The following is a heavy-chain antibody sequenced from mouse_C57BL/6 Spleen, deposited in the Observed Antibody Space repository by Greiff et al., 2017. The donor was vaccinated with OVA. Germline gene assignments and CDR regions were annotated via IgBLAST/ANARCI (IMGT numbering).Heavy chain of an antibody. J-gene: IGHJ3*01. CDR3: ARYISSSGSFAY. CDR2: IRNKANGYTT. V-gene: IGHV7-3*01. CDR1: GFTFTDYY. D-gene: IGHD3-2*02. Sequence: EVHLVESGGGLVQPGGSLSLSCAASGFTFTDYYMSWVRQPPGKALEWLGFIRNKANGYTTEYSASVKGRFTISRDNSPSILYLQMNALRAKDSATYYCARYISSSGSFAYWGQGTLVTVSA.